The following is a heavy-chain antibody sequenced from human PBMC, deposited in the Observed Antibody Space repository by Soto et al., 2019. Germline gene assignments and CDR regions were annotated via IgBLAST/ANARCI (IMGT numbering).Heavy chain of an antibody. CDR1: GGSISSGDYY. CDR2: IYYSGST. CDR3: AKDRTINYGSGRCFDY. Sequence: PSETLSLTCTVSGGSISSGDYYWSWIRQPPGKGLEWIGYIYYSGSTYYNPSLKSRVTISVDTSKNQFSLKLSSVTAADTAVYYCAKDRTINYGSGRCFDYWGQGSLVTVSS. D-gene: IGHD3-10*01. J-gene: IGHJ4*02. V-gene: IGHV4-30-4*01.